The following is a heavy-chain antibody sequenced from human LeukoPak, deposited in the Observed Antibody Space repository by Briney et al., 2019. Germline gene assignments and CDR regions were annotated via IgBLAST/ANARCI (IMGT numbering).Heavy chain of an antibody. Sequence: PGGSLRLSCAASGFTFSSYAMSWVRQAPGKGLEWVSAFSGSGGSTYYADSVKGRFTISRDNSKNTLYLQMNSLRAEDTAVYYCAKGAGVYCSSTSCYPYYYYMDVWGKGTTVTVSS. D-gene: IGHD2-2*01. J-gene: IGHJ6*03. CDR3: AKGAGVYCSSTSCYPYYYYMDV. CDR2: FSGSGGST. V-gene: IGHV3-23*01. CDR1: GFTFSSYA.